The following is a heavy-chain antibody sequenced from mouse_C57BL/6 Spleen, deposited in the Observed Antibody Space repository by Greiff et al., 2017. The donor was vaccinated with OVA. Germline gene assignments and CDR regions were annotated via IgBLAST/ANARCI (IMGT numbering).Heavy chain of an antibody. J-gene: IGHJ2*01. CDR3: ARATVVARGDYFDY. D-gene: IGHD1-1*01. Sequence: EVQLQQSGPELVKPGASVKISCKASGYTFTDYYMNWVKQSHGKSLEWIGDINPNNGGTSYNQKFKGKATLTVDKSSSTAYMELRSLTSEDSAVDYCARATVVARGDYFDYWGQGTTLTVSS. V-gene: IGHV1-26*01. CDR2: INPNNGGT. CDR1: GYTFTDYY.